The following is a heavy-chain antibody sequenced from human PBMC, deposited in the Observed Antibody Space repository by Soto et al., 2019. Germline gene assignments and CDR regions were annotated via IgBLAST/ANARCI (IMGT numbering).Heavy chain of an antibody. CDR3: ARVLGRAGPYGSSWSYYFDY. CDR1: GGTFSSYT. CDR2: IIPILGIA. Sequence: QVQLVQSGAEVKKPGSSVKVSCKASGGTFSSYTISWVRQAPGQGLEWMGRIIPILGIANYAQKFQGRVTITADKSTSKDYMELSGLRSEDTAVYYCARVLGRAGPYGSSWSYYFDYWGQGTLVTVSS. V-gene: IGHV1-69*02. D-gene: IGHD6-13*01. J-gene: IGHJ4*02.